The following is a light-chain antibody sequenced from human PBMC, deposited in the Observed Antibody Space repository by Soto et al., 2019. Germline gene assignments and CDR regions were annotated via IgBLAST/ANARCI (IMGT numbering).Light chain of an antibody. CDR1: QDISNY. Sequence: DIQMTQSPSSLSASVGDRVTITCQASQDISNYLNWYQQKPGKAPKLLIYDASNLETGVASRFSGSGSGTDFTFTISSLLPEDIATYYCQQYDNLPSFTFGPGTKVDIK. V-gene: IGKV1-33*01. CDR3: QQYDNLPSFT. CDR2: DAS. J-gene: IGKJ3*01.